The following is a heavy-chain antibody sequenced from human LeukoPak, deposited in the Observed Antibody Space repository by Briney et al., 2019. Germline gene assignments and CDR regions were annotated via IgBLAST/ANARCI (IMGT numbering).Heavy chain of an antibody. J-gene: IGHJ4*02. CDR3: AKDKGSSGSQKAWYYFDY. V-gene: IGHV3-23*01. D-gene: IGHD1-26*01. Sequence: PGGSLRLSCAASGFTFSSYAMSWVRQAPGKGLEWVSAISGSGGSTYYADSVKGRVTISRDNSKNTLYLQMNSLRAEDTDVYYCAKDKGSSGSQKAWYYFDYWGQGTLVTVSS. CDR2: ISGSGGST. CDR1: GFTFSSYA.